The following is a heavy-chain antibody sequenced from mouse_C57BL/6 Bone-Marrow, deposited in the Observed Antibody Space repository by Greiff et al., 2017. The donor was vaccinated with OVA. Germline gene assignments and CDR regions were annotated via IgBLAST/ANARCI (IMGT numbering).Heavy chain of an antibody. J-gene: IGHJ1*03. CDR1: GFTFSSYG. CDR3: ARSIWFWYFDV. Sequence: EVQRVESGGDLVKPGGSLKLSCAASGFTFSSYGLSWVRPTPDKRLEWVATISSGGSYTYYPDSVQGRFTISRDNAKNTLYLQMSSLKSEDTAMYYCARSIWFWYFDVWGTGTTVTVSS. D-gene: IGHD2-2*01. V-gene: IGHV5-6*01. CDR2: ISSGGSYT.